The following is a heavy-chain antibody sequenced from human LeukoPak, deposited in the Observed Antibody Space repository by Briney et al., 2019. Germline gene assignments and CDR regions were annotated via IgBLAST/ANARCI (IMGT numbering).Heavy chain of an antibody. V-gene: IGHV4-4*02. J-gene: IGHJ6*04. Sequence: SGTLSLTCAVSGGSISSSNWWSWVRQPPGKGLEWIGEIYHSGSTNYNPSLKSRVTISVDKSKNQFSLKLSSVTAADTAVYYCAREPGIAVAGAHCGMDVWGKGTTVTVSS. CDR1: GGSISSSNW. D-gene: IGHD6-19*01. CDR2: IYHSGST. CDR3: AREPGIAVAGAHCGMDV.